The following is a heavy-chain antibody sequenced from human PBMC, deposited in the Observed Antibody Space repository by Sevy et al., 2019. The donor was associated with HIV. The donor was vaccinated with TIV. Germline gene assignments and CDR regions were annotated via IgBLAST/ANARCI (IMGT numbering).Heavy chain of an antibody. Sequence: ASVKVSCKASGGTFSSYAISWVRQAPGQGLEWMGGIIPIFDTANYAQKFQGRVTITADESTSTAYMELSSLRSEDTAVYYCARAVKVQGVICGMDVWGQGTTVTVSS. CDR1: GGTFSSYA. D-gene: IGHD3-10*01. CDR2: IIPIFDTA. V-gene: IGHV1-69*13. J-gene: IGHJ6*02. CDR3: ARAVKVQGVICGMDV.